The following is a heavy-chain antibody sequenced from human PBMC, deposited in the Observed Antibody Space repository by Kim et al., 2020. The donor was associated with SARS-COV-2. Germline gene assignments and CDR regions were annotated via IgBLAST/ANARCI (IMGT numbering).Heavy chain of an antibody. CDR3: AKDGGLLVYAIGNYFDF. V-gene: IGHV3-23*01. D-gene: IGHD2-8*01. Sequence: GGSLRLSCAASGFNFSKYGLSWVRQAPGEGLEWVSAISGSGAATYYADSVKGRFTISRDNSKNMVFLQVHSLRAEDAAMYYCAKDGGLLVYAIGNYFDFWGQGTLVTVSS. CDR1: GFNFSKYG. CDR2: ISGSGAAT. J-gene: IGHJ4*02.